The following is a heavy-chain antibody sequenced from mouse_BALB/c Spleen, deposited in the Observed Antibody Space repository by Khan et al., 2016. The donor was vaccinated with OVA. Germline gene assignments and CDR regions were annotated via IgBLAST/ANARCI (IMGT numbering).Heavy chain of an antibody. CDR3: ARYYGSRFAY. V-gene: IGHV1-80*01. D-gene: IGHD1-1*01. CDR2: IYPGDGDT. J-gene: IGHJ3*01. Sequence: QVRLQQSGAELVRPGSSVKISCKASGYAFSSSWMNWVKQRPGQGLEWSGQIYPGDGDTNYNGKFKGKATLTADKSSSTAYMQLTSLTSEDSAVYFCARYYGSRFAYWGQGTLVTVSA. CDR1: GYAFSSSW.